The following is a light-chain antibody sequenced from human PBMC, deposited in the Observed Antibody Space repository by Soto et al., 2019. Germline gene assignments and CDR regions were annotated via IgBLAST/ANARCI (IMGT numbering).Light chain of an antibody. CDR2: AAS. J-gene: IGKJ4*01. V-gene: IGKV1-27*01. Sequence: DIQMTQSPSSLSASVGDRVTITCRASQDISNYLAWYQQKPGKVPKLLIYAASTLQSGVPSRFSGSGSATDFTLTISSLQPEDVATYYCQKYKSAPHTFGGGTKVEIK. CDR1: QDISNY. CDR3: QKYKSAPHT.